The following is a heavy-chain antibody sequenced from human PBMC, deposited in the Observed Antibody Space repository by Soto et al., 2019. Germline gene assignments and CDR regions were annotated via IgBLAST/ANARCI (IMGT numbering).Heavy chain of an antibody. CDR1: GGSISSGDYY. J-gene: IGHJ5*02. Sequence: QVQLQESGPGLVKPSQTLSLTCTVSGGSISSGDYYWSWIRQPPGKGLEWIGYIYYSGSTYYNPSLNSRVTISVDTSKNQFSLKLSSGTATDTAVYYCARERPDGSRLDPWGQGTLVTVSS. CDR2: IYYSGST. V-gene: IGHV4-30-4*01. CDR3: ARERPDGSRLDP. D-gene: IGHD6-13*01.